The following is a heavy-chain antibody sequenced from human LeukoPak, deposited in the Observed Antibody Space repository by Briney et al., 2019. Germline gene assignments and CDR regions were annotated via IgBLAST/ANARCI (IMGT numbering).Heavy chain of an antibody. CDR3: ASGRGSYFYYYGMDV. J-gene: IGHJ6*02. CDR1: GGSVSSGIYY. D-gene: IGHD3-16*01. CDR2: INHSGST. Sequence: PSETLSLTCTVSGGSVSSGIYYWSWIRQPPGKGLEWIGEINHSGSTNYNPSLKSRVTISVDTSKNQFSLKLSSVTAADTAVYYCASGRGSYFYYYGMDVWGQGTTVTVSS. V-gene: IGHV4-61*01.